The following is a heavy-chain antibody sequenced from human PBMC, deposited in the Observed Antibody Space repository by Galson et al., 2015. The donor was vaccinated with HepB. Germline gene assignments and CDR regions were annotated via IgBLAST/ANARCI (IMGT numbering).Heavy chain of an antibody. D-gene: IGHD6-6*01. Sequence: SLRLSCAASGFSFSTYWMSWVRQAPGKGLEWVANMKQDGSEKYYVDSVKGRFTISRDNAENLLYLQMNSLRVEDTAVYYCVSSPRYWGQGTLVTVSS. CDR1: GFSFSTYW. V-gene: IGHV3-7*01. CDR2: MKQDGSEK. CDR3: VSSPRY. J-gene: IGHJ4*02.